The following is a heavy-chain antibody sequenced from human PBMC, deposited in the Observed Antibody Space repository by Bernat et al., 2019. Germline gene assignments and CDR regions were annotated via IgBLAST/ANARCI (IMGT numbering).Heavy chain of an antibody. J-gene: IGHJ4*02. CDR1: GFTFSSYG. CDR3: AKDEGMSLRYQYGALPRPGLDY. Sequence: QVQLVESGGGVVQPGRSLRLSCAASGFTFSSYGMHWVRQAPGKGLEWVAVISYDGSNKYYADSVKGRFTISRDNSKNTLYLQMNSLRAEDTAVYYCAKDEGMSLRYQYGALPRPGLDYWGQGTLVTVSS. V-gene: IGHV3-30*18. CDR2: ISYDGSNK. D-gene: IGHD5/OR15-5a*01.